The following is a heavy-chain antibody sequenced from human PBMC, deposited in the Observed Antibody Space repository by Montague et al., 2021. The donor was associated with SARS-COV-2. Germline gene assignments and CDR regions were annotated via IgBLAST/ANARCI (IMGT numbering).Heavy chain of an antibody. CDR1: GDSISHSSFY. CDR2: IYYSGSS. CDR3: ARHTVFCTSTSCFQEPPLDFYMDV. Sequence: SETLSLTCSVSGDSISHSSFYWGWIRQPPGKGLEWIGRIYYSGSSSYNPSLKSRVTISIDTSKNQFSLELSSVTAADTAVYCCARHTVFCTSTSCFQEPPLDFYMDVWGKGTTVTVSS. J-gene: IGHJ6*03. V-gene: IGHV4-39*01. D-gene: IGHD2-2*01.